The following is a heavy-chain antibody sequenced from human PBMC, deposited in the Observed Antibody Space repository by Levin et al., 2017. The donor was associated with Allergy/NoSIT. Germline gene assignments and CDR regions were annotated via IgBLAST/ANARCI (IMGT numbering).Heavy chain of an antibody. CDR2: IYPGDSDT. Sequence: ASVKVSCKGSGYSFTSYWIGWVRQMPGKGLEWMGIIYPGDSDTRYSPSFQGQVTISADKSISTAYLQWSSLKASDTAMYYCARIKQQLVHIYYYYYMDVWGKGTTVTVSS. CDR1: GYSFTSYW. D-gene: IGHD6-13*01. J-gene: IGHJ6*03. V-gene: IGHV5-51*01. CDR3: ARIKQQLVHIYYYYYMDV.